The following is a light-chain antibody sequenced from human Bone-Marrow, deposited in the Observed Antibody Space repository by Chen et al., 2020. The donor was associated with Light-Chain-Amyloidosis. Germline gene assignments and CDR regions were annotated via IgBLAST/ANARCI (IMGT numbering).Light chain of an antibody. CDR2: IDT. J-gene: IGLJ2*01. V-gene: IGLV3-25*03. CDR1: DLPTKY. CDR3: QSADSSGTYEVI. Sequence: SYELTPRVVVSPGQPARMTCSGDDLPTKYAYWYQQKPSPAPVLVIHIDTERPSGISERLSGSSTGRTATLTISGVQAEDEADYHCQSADSSGTYEVIFGGGTKLTVL.